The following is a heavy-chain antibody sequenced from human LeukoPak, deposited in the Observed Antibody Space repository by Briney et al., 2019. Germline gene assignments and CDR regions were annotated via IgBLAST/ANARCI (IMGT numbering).Heavy chain of an antibody. J-gene: IGHJ4*02. CDR1: GGSFSGYY. V-gene: IGHV4-34*01. D-gene: IGHD6-19*01. CDR2: INHSGST. Sequence: SETLSLTCAVYGGSFSGYYWSWIRQPPGKGLEWIGEINHSGSTNYNPSLKSRVTISVDTSKNQFSLKLSSVTAADTAVYYCASISSGVDYWGQGTLVTVSS. CDR3: ASISSGVDY.